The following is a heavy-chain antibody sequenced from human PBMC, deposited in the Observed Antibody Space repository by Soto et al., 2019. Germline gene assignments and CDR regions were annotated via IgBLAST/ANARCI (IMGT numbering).Heavy chain of an antibody. CDR3: AKVSSSWYAGFFDL. CDR2: LSDSGGSI. V-gene: IGHV3-23*01. CDR1: GFTFSRHA. J-gene: IGHJ4*02. Sequence: EVQLLESGGGLVQPGGSLRLSCTASGFTFSRHAMTWLRQAPGKGLEWVSGLSDSGGSIYYADSVKGRFTISRDNSMNTLYLQMNTLGAEDTAIYYCAKVSSSWYAGFFDLWGQGTLVTVSS. D-gene: IGHD6-13*01.